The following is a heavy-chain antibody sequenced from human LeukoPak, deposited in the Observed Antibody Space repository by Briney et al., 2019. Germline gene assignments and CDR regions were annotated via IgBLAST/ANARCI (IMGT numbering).Heavy chain of an antibody. CDR1: GGSISSYY. J-gene: IGHJ4*02. Sequence: SETLSLTCTVSGGSISSYYWSWIRQPPGKGLEWIGYIYYSGSTNYNPSLKSRVTISVDTSKNQFSLKLSSVTAADTAVYYCARGFDSGSTLNLGYFDYWGQGTLVTVSS. V-gene: IGHV4-59*01. CDR2: IYYSGST. CDR3: ARGFDSGSTLNLGYFDY. D-gene: IGHD1-26*01.